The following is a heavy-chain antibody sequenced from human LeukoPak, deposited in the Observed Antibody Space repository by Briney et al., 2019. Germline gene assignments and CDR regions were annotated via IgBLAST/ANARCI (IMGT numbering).Heavy chain of an antibody. V-gene: IGHV3-23*01. CDR1: GFTFSSYA. J-gene: IGHJ4*02. CDR2: ISGSGGST. Sequence: GGSLRFSCAASGFTFSSYAMSWVRQAPGKGLEWVSAISGSGGSTYYADSVKGRFTISRDNSKNTLYLQMNSLRAEDTAVYYCASTPRGGNSDGYWGQGTLVTVSS. CDR3: ASTPRGGNSDGY. D-gene: IGHD4-23*01.